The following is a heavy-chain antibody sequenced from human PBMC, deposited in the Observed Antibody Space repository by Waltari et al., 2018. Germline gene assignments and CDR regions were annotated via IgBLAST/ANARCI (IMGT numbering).Heavy chain of an antibody. CDR1: GYSISSGSY. D-gene: IGHD3-3*01. Sequence: QVQLQESGPGLVKPSETLSLTCAVSGYSISSGSYWGWIRQPPGRLLGRIGGIYHSGSACCNLPLKRRVTISLDTSKDLFTLKRSSVTAADTAVYYCASSGTYYDFWGGSPTAYWGQGTLVTVSS. CDR3: ASSGTYYDFWGGSPTAY. V-gene: IGHV4-38-2*01. CDR2: IYHSGSA. J-gene: IGHJ4*02.